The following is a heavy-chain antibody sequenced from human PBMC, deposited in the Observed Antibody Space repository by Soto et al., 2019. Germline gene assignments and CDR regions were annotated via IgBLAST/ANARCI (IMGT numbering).Heavy chain of an antibody. CDR3: ASHYSSSGPMDV. CDR2: IYYSGST. D-gene: IGHD6-6*01. J-gene: IGHJ6*02. Sequence: SETLSLTCTVSGGSISSSSYYWGWIRQPPGKGLEWIGSIYYSGSTYYNPSLKSRVTISVDTSKNQFSLKLSPVTAADTAVYYCASHYSSSGPMDVWGQGTTVTVSS. CDR1: GGSISSSSYY. V-gene: IGHV4-39*01.